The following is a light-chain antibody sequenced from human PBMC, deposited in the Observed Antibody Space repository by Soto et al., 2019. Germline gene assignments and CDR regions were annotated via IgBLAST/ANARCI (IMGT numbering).Light chain of an antibody. V-gene: IGLV2-14*03. CDR2: DVT. CDR3: QSYDSSLSGSV. J-gene: IGLJ1*01. CDR1: SSDVGGYNY. Sequence: QSVLTQPASVSGSPGQSITISCAGTSSDVGGYNYVSWYQQLPGKAPQLVIYDVTHRPSGVSDRFSGSRSGNTASLTISGLQAEDEADYYCQSYDSSLSGSVFGTGTKVTVL.